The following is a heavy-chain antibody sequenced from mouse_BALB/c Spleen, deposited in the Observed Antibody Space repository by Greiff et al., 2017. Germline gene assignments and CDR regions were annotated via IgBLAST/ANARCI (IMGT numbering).Heavy chain of an antibody. V-gene: IGHV5-6*02. CDR3: ARRGYGSSYWYFDV. J-gene: IGHJ1*01. CDR1: GFTFSSYG. CDR2: ISSGGSYT. Sequence: DVMLVESGGDLVKPGGSLKLSCAASGFTFSSYGMSWVRQTPDKRLEWVATISSGGSYTYYPDSVKGRFTISRDNAKNTLYLQMSSLKSEDTAMYYCARRGYGSSYWYFDVWGAGTTVTVSS. D-gene: IGHD1-1*01.